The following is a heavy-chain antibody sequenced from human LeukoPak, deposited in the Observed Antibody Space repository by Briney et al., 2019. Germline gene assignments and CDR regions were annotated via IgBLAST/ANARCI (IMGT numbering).Heavy chain of an antibody. CDR1: GFTFTNAW. CDR2: IKRKSDGGTT. V-gene: IGHV3-15*01. J-gene: IGHJ6*02. D-gene: IGHD3-10*01. Sequence: GGSLRLSCAASGFTFTNAWMSWVRQAPGKGLEWVGRIKRKSDGGTTDYAAPVKGRFTISRDNSKNTLYLQMNSLRAEDTAVYYCAKSMVRGVIITGSYGMDVWGQGTTVTVSS. CDR3: AKSMVRGVIITGSYGMDV.